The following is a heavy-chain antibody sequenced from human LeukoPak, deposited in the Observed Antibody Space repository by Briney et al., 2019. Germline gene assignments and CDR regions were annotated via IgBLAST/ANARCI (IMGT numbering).Heavy chain of an antibody. J-gene: IGHJ5*02. CDR3: ARRYSSSWYVGFFDP. V-gene: IGHV4-59*08. CDR1: GASIRNYY. Sequence: SETLSLTRTVSGASIRNYYWSWIRQSPAKGLEGIGYIYYSGSTNYNPSLDSRVAMSVDTSKNQFSLRLSSVTAADTAIYYCARRYSSSWYVGFFDPWGQGTLVTVSS. CDR2: IYYSGST. D-gene: IGHD6-13*01.